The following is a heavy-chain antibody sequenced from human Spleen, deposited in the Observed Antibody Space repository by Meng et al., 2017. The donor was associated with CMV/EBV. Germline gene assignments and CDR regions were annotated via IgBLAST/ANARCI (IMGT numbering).Heavy chain of an antibody. CDR3: AVDFFGGGTTIFDS. Sequence: ASGFSFSDYAMTWVRPAPGKGLEWVSSISGSSGSIYYTDSVKGRFTVSRDNAKNSLFLQMNSLRAEDTAVYYCAVDFFGGGTTIFDSWGRGTLVTVSS. V-gene: IGHV3-21*01. J-gene: IGHJ4*02. D-gene: IGHD3-16*01. CDR1: GFSFSDYA. CDR2: ISGSSGSI.